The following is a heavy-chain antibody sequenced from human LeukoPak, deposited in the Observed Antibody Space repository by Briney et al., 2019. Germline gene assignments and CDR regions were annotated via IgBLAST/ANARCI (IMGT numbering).Heavy chain of an antibody. Sequence: GGSLRLSCAASGLTFSTYWMTWARQVPGKGLEWVANIKEDDSEKYYVDSVKGRFTISGDNAKTSMYLQMNSLRAEDTAVYYCVFGRGWSFDMWGQGTTVTVSS. CDR2: IKEDDSEK. CDR1: GLTFSTYW. J-gene: IGHJ3*02. V-gene: IGHV3-7*01. CDR3: VFGRGWSFDM. D-gene: IGHD6-19*01.